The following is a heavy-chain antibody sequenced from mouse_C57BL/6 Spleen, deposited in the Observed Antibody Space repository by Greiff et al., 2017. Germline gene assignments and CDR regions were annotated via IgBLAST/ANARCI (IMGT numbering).Heavy chain of an antibody. CDR2: IDPSDSYT. V-gene: IGHV1-50*01. D-gene: IGHD3-2*02. J-gene: IGHJ3*01. CDR1: GYTFTSYW. Sequence: QVQLQQPGAELVKPGASVKLSCKASGYTFTSYWMQWVKQRPGQGLEWIGEIDPSDSYTNYNQKFKGKATLTVDTSSSTAYMQLSSLTSEDSAVYYCARRGSSGDWFAYWGQGTLVTVSA. CDR3: ARRGSSGDWFAY.